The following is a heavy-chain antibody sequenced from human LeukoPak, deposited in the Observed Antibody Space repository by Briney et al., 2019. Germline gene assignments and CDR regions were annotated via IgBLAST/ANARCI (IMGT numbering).Heavy chain of an antibody. D-gene: IGHD6-13*01. CDR2: IYYSGST. CDR1: GGSISSYY. J-gene: IGHJ3*02. CDR3: ARVQIAAAGTNDAFDI. V-gene: IGHV4-59*08. Sequence: SETLSLTCTVSGGSISSYYWSWIRQPPGKGLEWIGYIYYSGSTYYNPSLKSRVTISVDTSKNQFSLKLSSVTAADTAVYYCARVQIAAAGTNDAFDIWGQGTMVTVSS.